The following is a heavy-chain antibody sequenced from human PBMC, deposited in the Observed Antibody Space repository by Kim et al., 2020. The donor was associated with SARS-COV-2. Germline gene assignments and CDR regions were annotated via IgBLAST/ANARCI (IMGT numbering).Heavy chain of an antibody. CDR2: ISYDGSNK. CDR3: AREVPPGVSYAHGAFDI. J-gene: IGHJ3*02. V-gene: IGHV3-30-3*01. Sequence: GGSLRLSCAASGFTFSSYAMHWVRQAPGKGLEWVAVISYDGSNKYYADSVKGRFTISRDNSKNTLYLQMNSLRAEDTAVYYCAREVPPGVSYAHGAFDIWGQGTMVTVSS. CDR1: GFTFSSYA. D-gene: IGHD2-2*01.